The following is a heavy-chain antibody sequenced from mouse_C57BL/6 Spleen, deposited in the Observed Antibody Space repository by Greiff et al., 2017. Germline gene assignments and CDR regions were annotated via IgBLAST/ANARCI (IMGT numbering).Heavy chain of an antibody. CDR1: GFTFSSYG. D-gene: IGHD2-12*01. CDR3: ARQRIYYSDYAMDY. J-gene: IGHJ4*01. CDR2: ISSGGSYT. V-gene: IGHV5-6*02. Sequence: DVMLVESGGDLVKPGGSLKLSCAASGFTFSSYGMSWVRQTPDKRLEWVATISSGGSYTYYPDSVKGRFTISRDNAKNTLYLQMSSLKSEDTAMYYCARQRIYYSDYAMDYWGQGTSVTVSS.